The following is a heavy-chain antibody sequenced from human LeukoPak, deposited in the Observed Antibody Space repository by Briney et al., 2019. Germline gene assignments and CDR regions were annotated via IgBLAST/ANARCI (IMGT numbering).Heavy chain of an antibody. V-gene: IGHV1-69*05. CDR3: ARSPKWELPLYNWFDP. Sequence: GASVKVSCKASGGTFSSYAISWVRQAPGQGLEWMGGIIPIFGTANYAQKFQGRVTITTDESTSTAYMELSSLRSEDTAVYYCARSPKWELPLYNWFDPWGQGTLATVSS. D-gene: IGHD1-26*01. CDR1: GGTFSSYA. J-gene: IGHJ5*02. CDR2: IIPIFGTA.